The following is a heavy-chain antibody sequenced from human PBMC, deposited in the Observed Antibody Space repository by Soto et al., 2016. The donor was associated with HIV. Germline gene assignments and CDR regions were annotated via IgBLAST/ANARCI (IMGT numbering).Heavy chain of an antibody. CDR3: VRDAYIGGXLAYGGPLKYSDGMDV. Sequence: VQLVESGGGVVQPGRSLRLSCDVSGFTFRTYGMHWVRQAPGKGLEWVTFISNDGSNKYYADSVKGRFTISRDNSRNTLYLQMDSLRPEDTAIYYCVRDAYIGGXLAYGGPLKYSDGMDVWGQGTMVTVP. V-gene: IGHV3-30*03. CDR1: GFTFRTYG. D-gene: IGHD3-16*01. J-gene: IGHJ6*02. CDR2: ISNDGSNK.